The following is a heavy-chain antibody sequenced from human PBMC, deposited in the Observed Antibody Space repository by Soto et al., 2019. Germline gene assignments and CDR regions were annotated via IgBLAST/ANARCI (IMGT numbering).Heavy chain of an antibody. CDR1: GFTFSIYA. Sequence: AQLLESGGGLVQPGGSLRLSCAASGFTFSIYAMSWVRQAPGKGLEWGSGIGGGGDDTNYADSVKGRFIISRDNSKNTLSLQMNGLRAEDTAVYYCARGGYYGSGSYYKAGGPIDYWGQGTLVTVSS. CDR3: ARGGYYGSGSYYKAGGPIDY. J-gene: IGHJ4*02. V-gene: IGHV3-23*01. D-gene: IGHD3-10*01. CDR2: IGGGGDDT.